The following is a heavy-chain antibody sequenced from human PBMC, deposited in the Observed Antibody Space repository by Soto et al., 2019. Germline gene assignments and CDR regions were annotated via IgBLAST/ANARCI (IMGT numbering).Heavy chain of an antibody. CDR3: ARVVVAATHPDYYYGMDV. Sequence: QVQLVQSGAEVKKPGASVKVSCKASGYTFTSYGISWVRQAPGQGLEWMGWISAYNGNTNYAQKLQGRVTMTTDTSTSTAYRELRSLRAADTAVSYCARVVVAATHPDYYYGMDVWGQGTTVTVSS. CDR1: GYTFTSYG. D-gene: IGHD2-15*01. J-gene: IGHJ6*02. CDR2: ISAYNGNT. V-gene: IGHV1-18*01.